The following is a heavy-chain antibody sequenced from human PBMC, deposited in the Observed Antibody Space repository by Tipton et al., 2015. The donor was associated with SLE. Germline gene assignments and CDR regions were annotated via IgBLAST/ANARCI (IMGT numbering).Heavy chain of an antibody. J-gene: IGHJ3*02. CDR3: AREGPSWSSSFDAFDI. Sequence: TLSLTCTVSGGSISSSSYYWGWIRQPPGKGLEWIGTIYYSGTTYYNPSLKSRVTISIDTPKNQFSLKLSSVTAADTAVYYCAREGPSWSSSFDAFDIWGQGTMVTVSS. D-gene: IGHD6-13*01. CDR1: GGSISSSSYY. V-gene: IGHV4-39*02. CDR2: IYYSGTT.